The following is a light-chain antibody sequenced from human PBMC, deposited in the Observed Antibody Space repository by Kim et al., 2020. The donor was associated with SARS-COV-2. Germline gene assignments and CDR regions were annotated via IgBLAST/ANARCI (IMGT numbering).Light chain of an antibody. V-gene: IGLV1-40*01. J-gene: IGLJ2*01. CDR2: TNT. CDR1: SSNIGAGSD. CDR3: QSYDNSLNIKV. Sequence: QRVTISCTGGSSNIGAGSDVHWYQQLPGTAPKLLISTNTNRPSGVPDRFSGSKSVTSASLAITGLQAEDEADYYCQSYDNSLNIKVFGGGTKLTVL.